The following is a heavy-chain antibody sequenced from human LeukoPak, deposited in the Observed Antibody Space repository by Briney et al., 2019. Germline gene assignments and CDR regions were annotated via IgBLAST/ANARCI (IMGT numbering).Heavy chain of an antibody. J-gene: IGHJ4*02. D-gene: IGHD3-10*01. Sequence: GGSLRLSCAASGFTVSSNYMSWVRQAPGKGLEWVSVIYSSGSTYYADSVKGRFTISRDNSKNTLYLQMNSLRAEDTAVYYCASNLWFGELFFAYWGQGTLVTVSS. CDR2: IYSSGST. V-gene: IGHV3-66*01. CDR3: ASNLWFGELFFAY. CDR1: GFTVSSNY.